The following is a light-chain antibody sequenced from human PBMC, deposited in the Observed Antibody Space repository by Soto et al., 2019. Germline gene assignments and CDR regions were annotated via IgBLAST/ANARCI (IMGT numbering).Light chain of an antibody. CDR2: KAS. J-gene: IGKJ1*01. V-gene: IGKV1-5*03. CDR1: QSISSW. CDR3: QQYNIYPWT. Sequence: DIQMTQSPSTLSASVGDRVTLTCRASQSISSWLAWFQQKPGKAPKLLIYKASSSESGVPSRFSGSGSGTDFTLTISILQPDDFATYYCQQYNIYPWTFGQGTKVEIK.